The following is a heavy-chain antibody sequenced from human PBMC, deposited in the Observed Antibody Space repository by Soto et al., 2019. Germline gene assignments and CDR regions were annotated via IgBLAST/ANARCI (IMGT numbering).Heavy chain of an antibody. D-gene: IGHD1-1*01. CDR1: GASISGFY. V-gene: IGHV4-4*07. Sequence: SETLSLTCTVSGASISGFYWSWIRKSAGKGLEWIGRIYATGTTDYNPSLKSRVMTSVDTSKKQFSLKLGSVTAADTAVYYCVRYGTKTLRDWFDPWGQGISVTVSS. CDR3: VRYGTKTLRDWFDP. CDR2: IYATGTT. J-gene: IGHJ5*02.